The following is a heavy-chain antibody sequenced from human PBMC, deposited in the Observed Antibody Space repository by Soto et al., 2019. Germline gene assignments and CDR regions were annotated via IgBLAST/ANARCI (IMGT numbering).Heavy chain of an antibody. CDR3: ARAHRGWLRGYYYYYMDV. CDR1: GYTFTSYD. J-gene: IGHJ6*03. Sequence: GASVKVSCKASGYTFTSYDINWVRQATGQGLEWMGWMNPNSGNTGYAQKFQGRVTMTRNTSISTAYMELSSLRSEDTAVYYCARAHRGWLRGYYYYYMDVWGKGTTVTVS. D-gene: IGHD5-12*01. V-gene: IGHV1-8*01. CDR2: MNPNSGNT.